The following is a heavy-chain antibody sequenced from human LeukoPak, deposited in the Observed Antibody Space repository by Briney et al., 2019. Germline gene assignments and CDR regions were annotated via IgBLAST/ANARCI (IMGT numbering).Heavy chain of an antibody. CDR3: ARGEGGNDYDY. V-gene: IGHV1-2*02. D-gene: IGHD4-23*01. CDR2: INPNSGGT. CDR1: GYSFTGYY. Sequence: ASVKVSCKASGYSFTGYYIHWVRQAPGQGLEWMGWINPNSGGTNYTQKFQGRVTMTRDTSIRTAYMKLSRLRSDDTAVYYCARGEGGNDYDYWGQGTLVTVSS. J-gene: IGHJ4*02.